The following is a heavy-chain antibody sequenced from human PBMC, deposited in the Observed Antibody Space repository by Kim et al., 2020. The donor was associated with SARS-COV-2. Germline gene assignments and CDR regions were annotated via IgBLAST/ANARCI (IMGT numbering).Heavy chain of an antibody. D-gene: IGHD3-10*01. Sequence: SETLSLTCAVYGGSFSGYYWSWIRQPPGKGLEWIGEINHSGSTNYNPSLKSRVTISVDTSKNQFSLKLSSVTAADTAVYYCARGGTWFGDALGYFDLWGRGTLVTVSS. CDR1: GGSFSGYY. CDR3: ARGGTWFGDALGYFDL. V-gene: IGHV4-34*01. J-gene: IGHJ2*01. CDR2: INHSGST.